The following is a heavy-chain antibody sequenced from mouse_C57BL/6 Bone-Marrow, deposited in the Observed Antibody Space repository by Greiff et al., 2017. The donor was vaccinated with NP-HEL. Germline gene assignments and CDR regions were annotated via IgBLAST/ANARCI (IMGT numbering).Heavy chain of an antibody. CDR2: IYPGNSDT. Sequence: VQLQQSGTVLVRPGASVKMSCKTSGYTFTSYWMHWVKQRPGQGLEWIGAIYPGNSDTSYNQKFKGKAKLTAVTSASTAYMELSSLTDEDSAVYYCTRSSNYGGGFDYWGQGTTLTVSS. CDR3: TRSSNYGGGFDY. J-gene: IGHJ2*01. D-gene: IGHD2-5*01. CDR1: GYTFTSYW. V-gene: IGHV1-5*01.